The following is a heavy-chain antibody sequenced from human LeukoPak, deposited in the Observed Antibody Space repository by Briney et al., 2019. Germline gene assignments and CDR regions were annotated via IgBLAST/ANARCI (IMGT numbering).Heavy chain of an antibody. Sequence: PGGSLRLSCAAPGFTFSSYEMNWVRQAPGKGLEWVAFIRYDGSNKYYADSVKGRFTISRDNAKNSLYLQMNSLRAEDTAVYYCARARKAIFGVVPRFDYWGQGTLVTVSS. CDR1: GFTFSSYE. J-gene: IGHJ4*02. D-gene: IGHD3-3*01. V-gene: IGHV3-30*02. CDR3: ARARKAIFGVVPRFDY. CDR2: IRYDGSNK.